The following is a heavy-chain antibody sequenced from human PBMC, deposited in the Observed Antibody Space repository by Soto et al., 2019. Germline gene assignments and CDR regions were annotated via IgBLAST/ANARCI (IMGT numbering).Heavy chain of an antibody. CDR1: GGSISSGGYY. D-gene: IGHD3-3*01. V-gene: IGHV4-31*03. CDR3: AREVRFLEWLLSDYYYYGMDV. CDR2: IYYSGST. Sequence: SETLSLTSTVSGGSISSGGYYWSWIRQHPGKGLEWIGYIYYSGSTYYNPSLKSRVTISVDTSKNQFSLKLSSVTAADTAVYYCAREVRFLEWLLSDYYYYGMDVWGQGTTVTVSS. J-gene: IGHJ6*02.